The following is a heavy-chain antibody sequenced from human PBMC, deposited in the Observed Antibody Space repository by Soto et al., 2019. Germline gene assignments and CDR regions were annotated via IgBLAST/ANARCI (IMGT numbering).Heavy chain of an antibody. Sequence: PGGSLRLSCAASGFTFSSYAMHWVRQAPGKGLEWVAVISYDGSNKYYADSVKGRFTISRDNSKNTLYLQMNSLRAEDTAVYYCEPSGFVSGWYGDTPNWFDPWGQGTLVTVSS. D-gene: IGHD6-19*01. CDR1: GFTFSSYA. CDR2: ISYDGSNK. J-gene: IGHJ5*02. V-gene: IGHV3-30-3*01. CDR3: EPSGFVSGWYGDTPNWFDP.